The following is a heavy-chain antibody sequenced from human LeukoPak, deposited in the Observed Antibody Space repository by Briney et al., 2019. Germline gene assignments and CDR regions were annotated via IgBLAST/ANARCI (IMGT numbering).Heavy chain of an antibody. CDR1: GFTFSTYW. CDR2: ISGDGTST. D-gene: IGHD1/OR15-1a*01. V-gene: IGHV3-74*03. Sequence: GGSLRLSCAASGFTFSTYWMRWVRQAPGKGLVWVSRISGDGTSTTYADSVRGRFTISRDNAKNTLYLQMNSLRAEDTAVYYCARSHLEQLGNWFDPWGQGTLVTVSS. J-gene: IGHJ5*02. CDR3: ARSHLEQLGNWFDP.